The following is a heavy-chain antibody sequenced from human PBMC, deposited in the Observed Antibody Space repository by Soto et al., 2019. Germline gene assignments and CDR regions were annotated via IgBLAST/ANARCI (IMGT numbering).Heavy chain of an antibody. CDR1: GGTFSSYA. Sequence: QVQLVQSGAEVKKPGSSVKVSCKASGGTFSSYAISWVRQAPGQGLEWMGGIIPIFGTANYAQKFQGRVTITADESTSTAYMELSSLRSEDTAVYYCARQYCSGGSCYPTHYYYYYGMAVWGQGTTVTVSS. D-gene: IGHD2-15*01. CDR3: ARQYCSGGSCYPTHYYYYYGMAV. CDR2: IIPIFGTA. J-gene: IGHJ6*02. V-gene: IGHV1-69*12.